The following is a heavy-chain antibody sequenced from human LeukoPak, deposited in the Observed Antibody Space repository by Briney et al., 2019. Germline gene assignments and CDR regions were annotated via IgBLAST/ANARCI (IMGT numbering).Heavy chain of an antibody. CDR3: ARDVSGDYDFDY. V-gene: IGHV3-48*03. CDR1: GFTFSNYE. J-gene: IGHJ4*02. D-gene: IGHD4-17*01. Sequence: PGGSLRLSCIASGFTFSNYELNWVRQAPGKGLEWVSHISSSGNTMHYADSVKGRFTISKDNAKNSLYLQMNSLRAEDTAVYYCARDVSGDYDFDYWGQGTLVTVSS. CDR2: ISSSGNTM.